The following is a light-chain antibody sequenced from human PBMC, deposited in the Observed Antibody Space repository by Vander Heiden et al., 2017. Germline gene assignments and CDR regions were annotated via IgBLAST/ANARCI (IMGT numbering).Light chain of an antibody. Sequence: DIPLTQSPSFLSASVGDRVTITCRASQGISSYLAWYQQKPGKAPKLLIYAASTLQSGVPSRFSGSGSGTEFTLTISSLHPEDFTTYYCQQLNSYPQTFGQGTKVEIK. CDR2: AAS. V-gene: IGKV1-9*01. CDR3: QQLNSYPQT. CDR1: QGISSY. J-gene: IGKJ1*01.